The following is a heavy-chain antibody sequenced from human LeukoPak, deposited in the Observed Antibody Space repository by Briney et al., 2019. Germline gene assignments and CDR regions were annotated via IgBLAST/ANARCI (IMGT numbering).Heavy chain of an antibody. Sequence: PSETLSLTCTVPVGSINSRHWSWLPQPPGEGLEWIRYIYYSGSTHYKPSLRSSVTISVDTYKNQFSLKLSPVSAADTAVYYCERHRGRIYFDYWGQGTLVTVSS. CDR2: IYYSGST. CDR1: VGSINSRH. CDR3: ERHRGRIYFDY. V-gene: IGHV4-59*08. D-gene: IGHD2/OR15-2a*01. J-gene: IGHJ4*02.